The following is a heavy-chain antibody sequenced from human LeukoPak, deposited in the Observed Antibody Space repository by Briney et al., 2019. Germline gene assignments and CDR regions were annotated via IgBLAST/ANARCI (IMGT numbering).Heavy chain of an antibody. V-gene: IGHV3-21*01. CDR2: ISSSSSYI. CDR3: AREAGEFIAAAGGLNY. CDR1: GFTFSSYG. Sequence: PGGSLRLSCAASGFTFSSYGMSWVRQAPGKGLEWVSSISSSSSYIYYADSVKGRFTISRDNAKNSLYLQMNSLRAEDTAVYYCAREAGEFIAAAGGLNYWGQGTLVTVSS. J-gene: IGHJ4*02. D-gene: IGHD6-13*01.